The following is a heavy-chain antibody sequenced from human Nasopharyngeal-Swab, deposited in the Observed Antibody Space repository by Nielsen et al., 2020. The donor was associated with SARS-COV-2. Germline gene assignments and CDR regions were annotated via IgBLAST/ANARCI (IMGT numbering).Heavy chain of an antibody. V-gene: IGHV4-39*07. J-gene: IGHJ6*04. D-gene: IGHD3-16*01. CDR2: IHYGGTT. CDR3: ARDSIYYNYKDV. Sequence: SETLSLTCIVSGGSITSGNYNWDWIRQPPGKGLEWIGSIHYGGTTYYNSSLKSRVTISIDTSKSQFSLNLYSVTAADTAVYYCARDSIYYNYKDVWGTGTTVTVSS. CDR1: GGSITSGNYN.